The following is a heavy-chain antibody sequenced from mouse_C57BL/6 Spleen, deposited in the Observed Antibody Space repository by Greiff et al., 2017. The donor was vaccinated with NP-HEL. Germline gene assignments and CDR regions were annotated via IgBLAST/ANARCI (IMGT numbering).Heavy chain of an antibody. CDR1: GYTFTSYW. Sequence: VKLQESGAELAKPGASVKLSCKASGYTFTSYWMHWVKQRPGQGLEWLGYIHPSSGYTKYNQKFKDKATLTADKSSSTAYMQLSSLTYEDSAVYYCARSNYGNYDYFDYWGQGTTLTVSS. CDR3: ARSNYGNYDYFDY. D-gene: IGHD2-1*01. V-gene: IGHV1-7*01. CDR2: IHPSSGYT. J-gene: IGHJ2*01.